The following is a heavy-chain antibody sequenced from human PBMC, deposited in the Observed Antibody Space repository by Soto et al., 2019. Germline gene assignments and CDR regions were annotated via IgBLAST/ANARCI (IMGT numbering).Heavy chain of an antibody. Sequence: EVQLVESGGGLVKPGGSLRLSCAASGFTFSNAWMNWVRQAPGKGLEWVGGIKSKTDGGTTDYAAPVKGRFTISIDDSKNTLYLQMNSLKTEDTAVYYCTTLLYCSGGSCYYYYYGMDFWGQGTTVTVSS. V-gene: IGHV3-15*07. CDR2: IKSKTDGGTT. CDR3: TTLLYCSGGSCYYYYYGMDF. J-gene: IGHJ6*02. CDR1: GFTFSNAW. D-gene: IGHD2-15*01.